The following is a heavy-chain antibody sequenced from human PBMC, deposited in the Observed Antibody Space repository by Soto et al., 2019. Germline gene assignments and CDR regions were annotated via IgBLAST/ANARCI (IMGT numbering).Heavy chain of an antibody. Sequence: GGSLRLSCAGSGFTLSYHYIDGVRQAPGKGLEWVGRSRDKPQGYSTTYAASVKGRFTTSRDESKNSAYLQMNSLKTEDTAVYYCVRATFFSDSSGYTRCLDYWGQGTLVTVSS. CDR1: GFTLSYHY. V-gene: IGHV3-72*01. CDR3: VRATFFSDSSGYTRCLDY. CDR2: SRDKPQGYST. D-gene: IGHD3-22*01. J-gene: IGHJ4*02.